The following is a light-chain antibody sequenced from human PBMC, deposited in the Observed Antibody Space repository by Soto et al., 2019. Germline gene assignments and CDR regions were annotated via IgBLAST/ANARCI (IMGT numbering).Light chain of an antibody. J-gene: IGLJ1*01. Sequence: QLVLTQPASVSGSPGQSITISCTGTSSDVGDYKYVSWYQQHPDKAPKLIIFVNSNRPSGVSNRFSGSKSGNTASLTISGLQAEDEADYYCSSYTSSDTPYVFGTGTKLTVL. V-gene: IGLV2-14*01. CDR2: VNS. CDR1: SSDVGDYKY. CDR3: SSYTSSDTPYV.